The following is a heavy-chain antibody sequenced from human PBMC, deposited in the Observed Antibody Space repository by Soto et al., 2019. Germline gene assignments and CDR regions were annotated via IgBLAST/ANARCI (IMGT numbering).Heavy chain of an antibody. CDR3: ARVMPYDAFDI. Sequence: VSVKVSCKASGYTFTSYATHWVRQAPGQRLEWMGWINAGNGNTKYSQKFQGRVTITRDTSASTAYMELSSLRSEDTAVYYCARVMPYDAFDIWGQGTMVTVSS. D-gene: IGHD2-2*01. CDR2: INAGNGNT. CDR1: GYTFTSYA. J-gene: IGHJ3*02. V-gene: IGHV1-3*01.